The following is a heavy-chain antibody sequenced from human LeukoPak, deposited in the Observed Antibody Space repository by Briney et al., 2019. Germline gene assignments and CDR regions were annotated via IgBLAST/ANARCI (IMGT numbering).Heavy chain of an antibody. CDR1: GGSFSGYY. Sequence: PSETLSLTCAVYGGSFSGYYWSWIRQPPGKGLEWIGEINHSGSTNYNPSLKSRATISVDTSKNQFSLKLSSVTAADTAVYYCARQFGERFNWFDPWGQGTLVTVSS. V-gene: IGHV4-34*01. D-gene: IGHD3-10*01. CDR2: INHSGST. CDR3: ARQFGERFNWFDP. J-gene: IGHJ5*02.